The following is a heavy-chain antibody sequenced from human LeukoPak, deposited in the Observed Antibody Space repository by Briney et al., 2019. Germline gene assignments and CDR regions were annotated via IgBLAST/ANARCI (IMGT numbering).Heavy chain of an antibody. V-gene: IGHV1-2*02. CDR3: ARPIRGSYVEDAFDM. J-gene: IGHJ3*02. Sequence: ASVKISCKTSGYTFSDYYLHWVRQAPGQGLEWMGWVNPSSGGTKYVQKFQGRVTMTRDTSISTGYMELSRLRSDDTAVYYCARPIRGSYVEDAFDMWGQGTMVTVSA. CDR2: VNPSSGGT. D-gene: IGHD1-26*01. CDR1: GYTFSDYY.